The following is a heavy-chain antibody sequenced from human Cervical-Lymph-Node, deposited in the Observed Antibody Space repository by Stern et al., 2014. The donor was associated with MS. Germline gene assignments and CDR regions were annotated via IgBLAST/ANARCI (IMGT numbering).Heavy chain of an antibody. Sequence: EVQLEESGGGLVKPGGSLRLSCAASGFTFSSYSMNWVRQAPGKGLEWVSSISSSSSYIYYADSVKGRFTISRDNAKNSLYLQMNSLRAEDTAVYYCARAHDYSNPTPTWGQGTLVTVSS. V-gene: IGHV3-21*01. D-gene: IGHD4-11*01. CDR3: ARAHDYSNPTPT. CDR1: GFTFSSYS. J-gene: IGHJ5*02. CDR2: ISSSSSYI.